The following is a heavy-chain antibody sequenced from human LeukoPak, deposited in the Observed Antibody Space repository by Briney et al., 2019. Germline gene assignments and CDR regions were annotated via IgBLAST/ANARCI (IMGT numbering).Heavy chain of an antibody. J-gene: IGHJ4*02. D-gene: IGHD2-15*01. Sequence: PGRSLRLSCTVSGFIFEDYAMHWVRQVPGKGLEWVSSITSNSGYVAYADSVRGRFSISRDNAKNSLYLQMNSLRTEDMAVYYCVQDSYAIGSSGSTFASWGQGTLVTVSS. CDR3: VQDSYAIGSSGSTFAS. V-gene: IGHV3-9*03. CDR2: ITSNSGYV. CDR1: GFIFEDYA.